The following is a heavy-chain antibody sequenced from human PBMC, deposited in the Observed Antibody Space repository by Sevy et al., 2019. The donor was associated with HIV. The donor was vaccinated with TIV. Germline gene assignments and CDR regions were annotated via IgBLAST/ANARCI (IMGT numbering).Heavy chain of an antibody. V-gene: IGHV3-23*01. CDR2: ISGSHGTP. Sequence: GGSLRLSCAASGFTFTSYAMSWVRQAPGKGLEWVSSISGSHGTPYYADSVKGRFTISIDNSKNTLYLQMSSLRAEDTAVYYCAKSEWGNIGFCTRSSCYPFDYWGQGTLVTVSS. D-gene: IGHD2-2*01. CDR3: AKSEWGNIGFCTRSSCYPFDY. CDR1: GFTFTSYA. J-gene: IGHJ4*02.